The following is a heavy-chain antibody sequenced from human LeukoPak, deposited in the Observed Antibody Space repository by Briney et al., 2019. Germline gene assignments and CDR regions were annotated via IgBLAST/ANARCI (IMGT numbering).Heavy chain of an antibody. J-gene: IGHJ4*01. Sequence: ASVKVSSKVSGYTLTELSRHGVRQAPGKGLEWMGGFDPEDGETIYAQKFQGRVTMTEDTSTDTAYMELSSLRSEDTAVYYCATVTASYYGSGSYGHYWGQGTLVTVSS. CDR3: ATVTASYYGSGSYGHY. CDR2: FDPEDGET. V-gene: IGHV1-24*01. CDR1: GYTLTELS. D-gene: IGHD3-10*01.